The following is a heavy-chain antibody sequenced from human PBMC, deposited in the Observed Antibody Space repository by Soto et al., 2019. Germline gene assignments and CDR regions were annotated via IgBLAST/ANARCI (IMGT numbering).Heavy chain of an antibody. CDR1: GFTVSSNY. CDR3: ARRSYDSSGFSN. J-gene: IGHJ4*02. Sequence: SGGSLRLSCAASGFTVSSNYMSWVRQAPGKGLEWVSVIYSGGSTYYADSVKGRFTISRDNSKNTLYLQMNSLRAEDTALYYCARRSYDSSGFSNWGQGTLVTVSS. CDR2: IYSGGST. V-gene: IGHV3-53*01. D-gene: IGHD3-22*01.